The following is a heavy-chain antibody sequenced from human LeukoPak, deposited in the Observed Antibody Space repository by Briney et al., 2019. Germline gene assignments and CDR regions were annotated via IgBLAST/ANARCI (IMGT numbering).Heavy chain of an antibody. D-gene: IGHD6-13*01. J-gene: IGHJ4*02. CDR2: ISYHGRDQ. CDR3: AKSDSPYSSSWYPWGY. Sequence: QPGGSLRLSCAASRFIFSNYAMHWVRQAPGKGLDWVAVISYHGRDQFYADSVKGRFTISRDSSKDTLYLQMNSLRAEDTAVYYCAKSDSPYSSSWYPWGYWGQGTLVTVSS. CDR1: RFIFSNYA. V-gene: IGHV3-30*04.